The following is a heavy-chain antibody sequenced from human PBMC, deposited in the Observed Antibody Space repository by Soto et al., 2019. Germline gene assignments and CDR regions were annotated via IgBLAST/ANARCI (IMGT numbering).Heavy chain of an antibody. CDR2: TSYRSKCFE. V-gene: IGHV6-1*01. D-gene: IGHD2-8*01. Sequence: SQPPSLTCNIPLDMVSSNSSISNCIRQSPPSGLEWLGMTSYRSKCFEDYAVSVKSRITISPDMYNNRISLQLNSVTPDDTAVYYCVRLIGNSWLDSWGQGTLVTAPQ. CDR1: LDMVSSNSSI. J-gene: IGHJ5*01. CDR3: VRLIGNSWLDS.